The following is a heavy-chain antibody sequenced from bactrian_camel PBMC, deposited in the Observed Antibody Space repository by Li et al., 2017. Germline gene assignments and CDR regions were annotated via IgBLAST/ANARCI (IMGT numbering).Heavy chain of an antibody. V-gene: IGHV3S54*01. CDR1: ITTASMNC. CDR3: AADLSAPREMVAGVLGRTV. CDR2: IYTGGTNT. Sequence: HVQLVESGGGSVQAGGSLRLSCIGSITTASMNCMAWFRQAPGKEREAVAAIYTGGTNTYYADSVKGRFTISQDNAKRTVYLQMNNLQPEDTAVYYCAADLSAPREMVAGVLGRTVWGQGTQVTVS. D-gene: IGHD6*01. J-gene: IGHJ4*01.